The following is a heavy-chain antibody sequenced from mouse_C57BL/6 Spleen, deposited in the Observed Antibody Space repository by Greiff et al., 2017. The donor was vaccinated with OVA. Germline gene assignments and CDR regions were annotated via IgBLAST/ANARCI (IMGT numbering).Heavy chain of an antibody. V-gene: IGHV1-69*01. D-gene: IGHD2-4*01. CDR3: ARRGYDYGYSFDY. Sequence: QVQLQQPGAELVMPGASVKLSCKASGYTFTSYWMHWVKQRPGQGLEWIGEIDPSDSYTNYNQKFTGQSTLTVDKSSSTAYMQLSSLTSEDSAVYYCARRGYDYGYSFDYWGQGTTLTVSS. CDR2: IDPSDSYT. J-gene: IGHJ2*01. CDR1: GYTFTSYW.